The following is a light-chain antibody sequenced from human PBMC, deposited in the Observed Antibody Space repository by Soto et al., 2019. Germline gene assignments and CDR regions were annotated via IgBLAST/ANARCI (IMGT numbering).Light chain of an antibody. V-gene: IGKV3-20*01. J-gene: IGKJ1*01. CDR1: QSVSSSS. CDR3: QQYGGSPRT. CDR2: DAS. Sequence: EIVLTQSPGTLSLSPGERATLSCRASQSVSSSSLAWYQQKRGQAPRLLIHDASSRATGIPDRFSGSGSGTDFTLTXXXXXXXXXXVYYCQQYGGSPRTFGXGTK.